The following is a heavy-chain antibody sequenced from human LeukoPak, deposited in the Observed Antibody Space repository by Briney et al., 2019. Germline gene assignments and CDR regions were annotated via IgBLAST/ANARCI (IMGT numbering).Heavy chain of an antibody. D-gene: IGHD2-2*02. V-gene: IGHV4-59*01. CDR3: ASFAADKPNDY. CDR1: GGSISSYY. J-gene: IGHJ4*02. CDR2: IYYSGST. Sequence: SETLSLTCTVSGGSISSYYWSWIRQPPGKGLEWIGYIYYSGSTSYNPSLKSRVTISVDTSKNQFSLRLSSVTAADTAVYYCASFAADKPNDYWGQGTLVTVSS.